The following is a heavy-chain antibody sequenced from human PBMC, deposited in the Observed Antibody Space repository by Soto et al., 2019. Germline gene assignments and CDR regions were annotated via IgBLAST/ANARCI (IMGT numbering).Heavy chain of an antibody. J-gene: IGHJ4*02. CDR3: AKIGSSSSVSLPLVLLDY. Sequence: GSLSLSCGASGFTFSSYAMSWVLQSPWKGLEWVSAIPGSGTSTYYAGSVKGRFTISRDNSKNTLYLQMNRLRVEDTAVYYCAKIGSSSSVSLPLVLLDYWGQGALVTVSS. CDR2: IPGSGTST. CDR1: GFTFSSYA. V-gene: IGHV3-23*01. D-gene: IGHD6-6*01.